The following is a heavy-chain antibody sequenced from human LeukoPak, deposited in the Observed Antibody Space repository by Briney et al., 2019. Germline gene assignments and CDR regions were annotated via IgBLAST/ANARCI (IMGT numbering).Heavy chain of an antibody. CDR3: ASGPLRFLEWIPCDY. CDR1: GFTFSSYA. Sequence: PGGSLRLSCAASGFTFSSYAMHWVRQAPGKGLEWVAVISYDGSNKYYADSVKGRFTISRDNSKNTLYLQMNSLRAEDTAVYYCASGPLRFLEWIPCDYWGQGTLDTVSS. V-gene: IGHV3-30-3*01. J-gene: IGHJ4*02. D-gene: IGHD3-3*01. CDR2: ISYDGSNK.